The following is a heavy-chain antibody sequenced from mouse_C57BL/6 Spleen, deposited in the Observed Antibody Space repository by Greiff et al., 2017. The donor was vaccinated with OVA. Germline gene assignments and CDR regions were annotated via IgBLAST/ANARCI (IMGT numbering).Heavy chain of an antibody. V-gene: IGHV1-59*01. CDR2: IDPSDSYT. Sequence: VQLQQPGAELVRPGTSVKLSCKASGYTFTSYWMHWVKQRPGQGLEWIGVIDPSDSYTNYNQKFKGKATLTVDTSSSTAYMQLSSLTSEDSAVYYCARRVMGYPYFDYWGQGTTLTVSS. J-gene: IGHJ2*01. D-gene: IGHD2-2*01. CDR1: GYTFTSYW. CDR3: ARRVMGYPYFDY.